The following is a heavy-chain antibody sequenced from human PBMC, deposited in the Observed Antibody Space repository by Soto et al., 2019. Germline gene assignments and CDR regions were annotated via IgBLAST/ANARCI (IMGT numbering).Heavy chain of an antibody. CDR3: ARGGRNYYYGMDV. CDR1: GGSISSGGYS. V-gene: IGHV4-30-2*01. Sequence: SETLSLTCAVSGGSISSGGYSWSWIRQPPGKGLEWIGYIYHSGSTYYNPSLKSRVTISVDRSKNQFSLKLSSVTAADTAVYYCARGGRNYYYGMDVWGQGTTVTVSS. D-gene: IGHD5-12*01. CDR2: IYHSGST. J-gene: IGHJ6*02.